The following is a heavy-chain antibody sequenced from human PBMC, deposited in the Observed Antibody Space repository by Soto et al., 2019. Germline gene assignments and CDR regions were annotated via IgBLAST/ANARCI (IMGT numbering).Heavy chain of an antibody. J-gene: IGHJ4*02. Sequence: QVQLVESGGGVIQPGNSLRLACAASGFTFPNHGMHWVRQAPGKGLEWVAIISRDGVSRFYADAVKGRFTISRDNSKDTLYLEMSSLRADDSAVYYCVKADNIYFDVYWGRGTLVTVSS. CDR1: GFTFPNHG. D-gene: IGHD1-1*01. CDR2: ISRDGVSR. CDR3: VKADNIYFDVY. V-gene: IGHV3-30*03.